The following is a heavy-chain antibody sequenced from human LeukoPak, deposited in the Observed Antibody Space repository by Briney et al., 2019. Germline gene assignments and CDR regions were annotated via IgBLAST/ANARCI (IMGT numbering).Heavy chain of an antibody. D-gene: IGHD3-22*01. CDR3: ARGVYDSSPLNYYMDV. V-gene: IGHV3-48*03. Sequence: GGSLRLSCAASGFTFSSYEMNWVRQAPGKGLEWVSYISGSGTTIYYADSVKGRFTMSRDNAKNPLYLQMNSLRAEDTAVYYCARGVYDSSPLNYYMDVWGKGTTVTVSS. CDR1: GFTFSSYE. J-gene: IGHJ6*03. CDR2: ISGSGTTI.